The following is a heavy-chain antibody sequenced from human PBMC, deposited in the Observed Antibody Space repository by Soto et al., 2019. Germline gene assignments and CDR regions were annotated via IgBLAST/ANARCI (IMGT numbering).Heavy chain of an antibody. V-gene: IGHV3-11*01. Sequence: QVQLVESGGGLVKPGGSLRLSCAASGFTFSDYYMSWIRQAPGKGLEWVSYISSSGSTIYYADSVKGRFTISRDNAKNSLYLQMNSRRAEDTAVYYCARTIVRGVMTLQHYYYMDVWGKGTTVTVSS. D-gene: IGHD3-10*01. CDR1: GFTFSDYY. CDR3: ARTIVRGVMTLQHYYYMDV. CDR2: ISSSGSTI. J-gene: IGHJ6*03.